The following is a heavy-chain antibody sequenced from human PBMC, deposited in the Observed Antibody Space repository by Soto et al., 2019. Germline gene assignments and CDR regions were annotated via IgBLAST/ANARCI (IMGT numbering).Heavy chain of an antibody. CDR3: ARVEGSSYYFRHDC. V-gene: IGHV4-31*03. CDR2: IYYSGSS. D-gene: IGHD1-26*01. J-gene: IGHJ4*02. Sequence: SETLSLTCTVSGGSISSGSYHWSWIRQHPGKGLEWIGNIYYSGSSYYNPSLKSRATISIDTSKDQFSLRLGSVTAADTAVYYCARVEGSSYYFRHDCWGRGTLVTVCS. CDR1: GGSISSGSYH.